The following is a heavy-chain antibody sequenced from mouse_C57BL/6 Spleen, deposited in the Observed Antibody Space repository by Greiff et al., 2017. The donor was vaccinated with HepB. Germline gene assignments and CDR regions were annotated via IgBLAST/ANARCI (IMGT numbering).Heavy chain of an antibody. J-gene: IGHJ2*01. D-gene: IGHD2-1*01. CDR3: ARSGGNFYFDY. CDR2: IYPGDGDT. CDR1: GYAFSSSW. V-gene: IGHV1-82*01. Sequence: VQRVESGPELVKPGASVKISCKASGYAFSSSWMNWVKQRPGKGLEWIGRIYPGDGDTNYNGKFKGKATLTADKSSSTAYMQLSSLTSEDSAVYFCARSGGNFYFDYWGQGTTLTVSS.